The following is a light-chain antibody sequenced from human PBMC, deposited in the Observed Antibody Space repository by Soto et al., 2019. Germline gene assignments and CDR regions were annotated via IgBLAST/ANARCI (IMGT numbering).Light chain of an antibody. CDR1: QSVSRY. CDR2: DAS. CDR3: QQRSSWPT. Sequence: IVLTQSPATLALSPGERATLSCRASQSVSRYLAWYQQKPGQAPRLLIYDASNRAAGIPSRFSGSGSGTDFTLTISSLEPDDFAVYYCQQRSSWPTFG. J-gene: IGKJ1*01. V-gene: IGKV3-11*01.